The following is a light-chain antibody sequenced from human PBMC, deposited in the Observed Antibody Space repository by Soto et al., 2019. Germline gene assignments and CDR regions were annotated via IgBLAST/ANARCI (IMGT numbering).Light chain of an antibody. V-gene: IGLV1-44*01. CDR1: DSNIGSTA. J-gene: IGLJ3*02. Sequence: QSALTQPPSVSATPGQGVILSCSGGDSNIGSTAVNWYQQLPGTAPRLLIYSSNQRPSGVPDRISGSKSGTSASLAISGLQSEDEADYYCAAWDDDLHVWLFGGGTKLTV. CDR3: AAWDDDLHVWL. CDR2: SSN.